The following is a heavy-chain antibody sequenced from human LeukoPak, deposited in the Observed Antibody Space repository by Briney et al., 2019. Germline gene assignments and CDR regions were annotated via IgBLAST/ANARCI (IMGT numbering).Heavy chain of an antibody. CDR2: IHHTGST. D-gene: IGHD2-8*02. Sequence: SQTLSLTCTISGGSIRSGGYYWSWIHQHPGKGLEWIGYIHHTGSTYYNPSLKSRLTISVDTPKNQFSLRLSSVTAADTAVYYCARLVPHYYYGLDLWGQGTTVTVSS. J-gene: IGHJ6*02. V-gene: IGHV4-31*03. CDR1: GGSIRSGGYY. CDR3: ARLVPHYYYGLDL.